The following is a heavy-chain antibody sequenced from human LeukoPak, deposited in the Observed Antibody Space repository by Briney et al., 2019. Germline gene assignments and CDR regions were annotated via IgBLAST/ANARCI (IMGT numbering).Heavy chain of an antibody. D-gene: IGHD3-10*01. Sequence: GGSLRLSCAASGFTFSSYGMHWVRQAPGKGLEWVAVISYDGSNKYYADSVKGRFTISRDNAKNSLYLQMNSLRAEDTALYHCAREGSGYYYGSGSYDYWGQGTLVTVSS. J-gene: IGHJ4*02. V-gene: IGHV3-30*03. CDR3: AREGSGYYYGSGSYDY. CDR1: GFTFSSYG. CDR2: ISYDGSNK.